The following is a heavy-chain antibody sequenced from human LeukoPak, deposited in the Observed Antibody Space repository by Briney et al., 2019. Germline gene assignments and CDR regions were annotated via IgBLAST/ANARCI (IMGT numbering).Heavy chain of an antibody. D-gene: IGHD1-14*01. CDR1: GFTFSSYS. CDR3: ARDLDTSPGPFYYYYYGMDV. Sequence: GGSLSLSCAASGFTFSSYSMNWVRQAPGKGLEWVSSISSSSYYIYYADSVKGRFTISRDNAKNSLYLQMNSLRAEDTAVYYCARDLDTSPGPFYYYYYGMDVWGQGTTVTVSS. CDR2: ISSSSYYI. V-gene: IGHV3-21*04. J-gene: IGHJ6*02.